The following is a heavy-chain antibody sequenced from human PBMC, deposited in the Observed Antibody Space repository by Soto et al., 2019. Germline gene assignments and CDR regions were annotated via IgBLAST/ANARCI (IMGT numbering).Heavy chain of an antibody. Sequence: XAALKISGKGCGYSFTSYWISWVRQMPGKGLEWMGRIDPSDSYTNYSPSFQGHVTISADKSISTAYLQWSSLKASDTAMYYCARHGGPIQLWLNNWFDPWGQGTLVTVS. CDR1: GYSFTSYW. V-gene: IGHV5-10-1*01. D-gene: IGHD5-18*01. J-gene: IGHJ5*02. CDR3: ARHGGPIQLWLNNWFDP. CDR2: IDPSDSYT.